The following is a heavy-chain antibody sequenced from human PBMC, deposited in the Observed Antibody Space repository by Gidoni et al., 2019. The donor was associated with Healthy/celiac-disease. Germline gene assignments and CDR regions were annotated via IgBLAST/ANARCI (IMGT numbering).Heavy chain of an antibody. D-gene: IGHD7-27*01. J-gene: IGHJ2*01. CDR3: AKVNWDWYFDL. V-gene: IGHV3-9*01. CDR2: ISWNSGSI. CDR1: GLTFDDYA. Sequence: EVQLVESGGGLVQPGRSLRLSCAASGLTFDDYAMHWVRQAPGKGLEWVSGISWNSGSIGYADSVKGRFTISRDNAKNSLYLQMNSLRAEDTALYYCAKVNWDWYFDLWGRGTLVTVSS.